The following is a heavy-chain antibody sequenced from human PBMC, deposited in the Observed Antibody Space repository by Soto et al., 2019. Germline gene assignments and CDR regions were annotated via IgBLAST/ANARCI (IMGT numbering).Heavy chain of an antibody. CDR1: GYTFTSYA. CDR3: ARNRRDGYDLDY. D-gene: IGHD5-12*01. Sequence: GASVKVSCKASGYTFTSYAMHWVRQAPGQRLEWMGWINAGNGNTKYSQKFQGRVTITRDTSASTAYMELSSLRSEDTAVYYCARNRRDGYDLDYWGQGTLVTVSS. J-gene: IGHJ4*02. CDR2: INAGNGNT. V-gene: IGHV1-3*01.